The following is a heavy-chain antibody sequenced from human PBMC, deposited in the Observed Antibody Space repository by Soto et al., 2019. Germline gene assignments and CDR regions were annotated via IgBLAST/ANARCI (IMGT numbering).Heavy chain of an antibody. Sequence: QVQLVESGGGVVQPGRSLRLSCAASGFTFSSYAMHWVRQAPGKGLEWVAVISYDGSNKNHADTVKGRFTISRDNSKNTLYLQMNRLRAEDTAVYYCARGYDFWSCYYYPYGMDVWGQGTTVTVSS. J-gene: IGHJ6*02. CDR3: ARGYDFWSCYYYPYGMDV. CDR1: GFTFSSYA. V-gene: IGHV3-30-3*01. CDR2: ISYDGSNK. D-gene: IGHD3-3*01.